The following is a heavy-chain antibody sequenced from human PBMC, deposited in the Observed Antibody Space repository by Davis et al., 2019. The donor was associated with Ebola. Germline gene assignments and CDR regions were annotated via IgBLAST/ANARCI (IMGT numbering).Heavy chain of an antibody. D-gene: IGHD1-1*01. CDR1: GGSISSSSYF. CDR3: ARETTRGARDGDY. Sequence: PSETLSLTCSVTGGSISSSSYFWGWIRQPPGKGLEWIGSIYYSGFTYYNPSLKRRVTISVDTSKNQFSLKLSSVVAADTAVYYCARETTRGARDGDYWGQGTPVTVSS. CDR2: IYYSGFT. V-gene: IGHV4-39*01. J-gene: IGHJ4*02.